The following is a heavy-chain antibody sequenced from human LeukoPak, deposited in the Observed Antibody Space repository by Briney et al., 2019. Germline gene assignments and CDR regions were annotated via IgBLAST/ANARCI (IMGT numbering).Heavy chain of an antibody. Sequence: GGSLRLSCAASGFTFSNAWMSWVRQAPGRGQEWVGRIKRKGDDGTIDYAAPVKGRLSISRDDSKNTLYLQMKSLKSEDTAVYYCTSGTGRSDFDYWGQGTLVTVSS. V-gene: IGHV3-15*01. D-gene: IGHD2-8*02. CDR2: IKRKGDDGTI. J-gene: IGHJ4*02. CDR1: GFTFSNAW. CDR3: TSGTGRSDFDY.